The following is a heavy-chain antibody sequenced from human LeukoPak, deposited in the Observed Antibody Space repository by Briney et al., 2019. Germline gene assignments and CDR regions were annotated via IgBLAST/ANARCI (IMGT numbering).Heavy chain of an antibody. CDR1: GFSVSHNY. D-gene: IGHD6-13*01. CDR2: IYSGGNT. J-gene: IGHJ4*02. Sequence: GGSLRLPCTASGFSVSHNYMNWVRQAPGKGLEWVALIYSGGNTHYADCVKGRFTIYRDNSKNTLYLQMSSLRVEDTAVYYCTRDTPGIAASVSGGWGQGTLVTVSS. V-gene: IGHV3-66*01. CDR3: TRDTPGIAASVSGG.